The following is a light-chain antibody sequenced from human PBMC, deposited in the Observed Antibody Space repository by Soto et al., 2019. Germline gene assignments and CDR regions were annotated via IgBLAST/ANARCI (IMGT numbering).Light chain of an antibody. CDR1: QSIDTA. V-gene: IGKV1-5*03. CDR2: KAS. J-gene: IGKJ2*01. CDR3: QQYYRYLT. Sequence: DIQMTQSPSTLSASVGDRVTITCRASQSIDTALAWYQQKPGKAPNLLIYKASNLEDGVPSRFSGSGSGTEFTLTISSLQPDDFATYYCQQYYRYLTFGQGTKLKIK.